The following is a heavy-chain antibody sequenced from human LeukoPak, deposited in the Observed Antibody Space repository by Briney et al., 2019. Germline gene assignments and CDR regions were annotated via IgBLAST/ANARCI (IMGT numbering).Heavy chain of an antibody. CDR3: AKDPRLTTPRNNWFDP. CDR1: GFTFSSYA. Sequence: GGSLRLSCAASGFTFSSYAMSWVRQAPGKGLEWVSAISGSGGSTYYADSVKGRFTISRDNSKNTLYLQMNSLRAEDTAVYYRAKDPRLTTPRNNWFDPWGQGTLVTVSS. CDR2: ISGSGGST. V-gene: IGHV3-23*01. J-gene: IGHJ5*02.